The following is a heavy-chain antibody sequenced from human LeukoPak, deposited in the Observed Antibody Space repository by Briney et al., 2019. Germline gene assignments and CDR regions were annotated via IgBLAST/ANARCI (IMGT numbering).Heavy chain of an antibody. CDR3: ARGLNWSYDLGWVAP. CDR2: ISGYNGKT. J-gene: IGHJ5*02. Sequence: ASVKVSCKASGYTFTGYFIHWVRQAPGQGLEWMGWISGYNGKTNYAQKFQGRVTLTTDTSTSTAYMELRSLRSDDTAIYYCARGLNWSYDLGWVAPWGQGTLVAVSS. V-gene: IGHV1-18*04. CDR1: GYTFTGYF. D-gene: IGHD1-7*01.